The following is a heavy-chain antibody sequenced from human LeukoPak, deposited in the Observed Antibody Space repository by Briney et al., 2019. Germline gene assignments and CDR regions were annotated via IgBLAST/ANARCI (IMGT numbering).Heavy chain of an antibody. CDR1: GYTFTSYY. J-gene: IGHJ5*02. CDR2: INPNSGGT. D-gene: IGHD3-16*02. V-gene: IGHV1-2*06. CDR3: AGAITFGGVIVIQDWFDP. Sequence: ASVKVSCKASGYTFTSYYMHWVRQAPGQGLEWMGRINPNSGGTNYAQKFQGRVTMTRDTSISTAYMELSRLRSDDTAVYYCAGAITFGGVIVIQDWFDPWGQGTLVTVSS.